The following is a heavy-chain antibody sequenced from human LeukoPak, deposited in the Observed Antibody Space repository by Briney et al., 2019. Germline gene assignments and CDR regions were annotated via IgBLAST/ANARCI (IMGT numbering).Heavy chain of an antibody. J-gene: IGHJ6*03. D-gene: IGHD3-22*01. V-gene: IGHV3-21*01. Sequence: PGGSLRLSCAASGFTFSSYSMIWVRQAPGKGLEWVSFISSTGGHIYYADSVRGRFTISRGNAKSSLFLQMNSLRAEDTAVYYCARGRGNYYDSSSFYFYYMDVWGKGTTVTVSS. CDR1: GFTFSSYS. CDR2: ISSTGGHI. CDR3: ARGRGNYYDSSSFYFYYMDV.